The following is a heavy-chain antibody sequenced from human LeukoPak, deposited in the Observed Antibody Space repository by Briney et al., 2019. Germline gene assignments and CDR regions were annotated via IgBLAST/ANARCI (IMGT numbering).Heavy chain of an antibody. CDR2: VYDGDTT. D-gene: IGHD2-21*02. CDR1: GFTVSNNY. V-gene: IGHV3-53*01. J-gene: IGHJ4*02. CDR3: ARDRLLYLDY. Sequence: PGGSLRLSCAASGFTVSNNYMSWVRQAPGKGLEWVSAVYDGDTTYYADSVKGRFTISRDNSKNTLYLQINSLRVEDTAVYFCARDRLLYLDYWGQGILVTVSS.